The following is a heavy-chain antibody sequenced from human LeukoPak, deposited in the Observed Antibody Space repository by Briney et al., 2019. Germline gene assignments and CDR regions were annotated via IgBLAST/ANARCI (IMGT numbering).Heavy chain of an antibody. V-gene: IGHV3-21*06. CDR3: ARDLRATSDY. Sequence: GESLRLSCAVSGFTFSDHSMNWVRQAPGKGPEWVPFISSTGNYIYYADSVKGRFTISRDNGKNLVYLQMESLRVEDTAIYYCARDLRATSDYWGQGTLVTVSS. J-gene: IGHJ4*02. D-gene: IGHD1-26*01. CDR2: ISSTGNYI. CDR1: GFTFSDHS.